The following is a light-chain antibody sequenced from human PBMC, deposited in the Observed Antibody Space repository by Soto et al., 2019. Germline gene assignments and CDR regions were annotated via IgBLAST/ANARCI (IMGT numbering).Light chain of an antibody. Sequence: EIVLTQSPGTLSLSPGERAILSCRASQSVSSSYLAWYQQKPGQAPRLLIYGASSRATGIPGRFSGSGSGTDFTLTISRLEPEDFAVYYCQQYGSSLLTFGGGTKVEIK. CDR1: QSVSSSY. CDR2: GAS. V-gene: IGKV3-20*01. J-gene: IGKJ4*01. CDR3: QQYGSSLLT.